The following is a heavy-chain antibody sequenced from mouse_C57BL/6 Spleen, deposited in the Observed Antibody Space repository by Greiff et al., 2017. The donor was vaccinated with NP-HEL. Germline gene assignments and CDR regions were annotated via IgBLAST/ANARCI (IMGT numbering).Heavy chain of an antibody. CDR3: ARRGCGSSYDY. CDR2: INPGSGGT. CDR1: GYAFTNYL. D-gene: IGHD1-1*01. Sequence: VQLQQSGAELVRPGTSVKVSCKASGYAFTNYLIEWVKQRPGQGLEWIGVINPGSGGTNYNEKFKGKATLTADKSSSTAYMQLSSLTSEDSAVYFCARRGCGSSYDYWGQGTTLTVSS. J-gene: IGHJ2*01. V-gene: IGHV1-54*01.